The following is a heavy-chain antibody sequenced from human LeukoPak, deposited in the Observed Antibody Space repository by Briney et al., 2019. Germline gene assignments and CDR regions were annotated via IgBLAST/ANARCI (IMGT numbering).Heavy chain of an antibody. Sequence: GASVKVSCKASGYTFTTYAMNWVRQAPGQGLEWMGWINTNTGNPTYAQGFTGRFVFSLDTSVSTAYLQISSLKAEDTAVYYCARDRRYPPSCWFHPCRQGTLVTVSS. V-gene: IGHV7-4-1*02. CDR2: INTNTGNP. J-gene: IGHJ5*02. CDR3: ARDRRYPPSCWFHP. CDR1: GYTFTTYA. D-gene: IGHD2-2*01.